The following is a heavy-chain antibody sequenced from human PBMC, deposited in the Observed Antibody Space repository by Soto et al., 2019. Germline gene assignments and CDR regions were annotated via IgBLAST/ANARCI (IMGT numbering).Heavy chain of an antibody. CDR1: GFTFSSYA. CDR2: ISGSGGST. CDR3: VCSGSYNGAFDT. D-gene: IGHD3-10*02. V-gene: IGHV3-23*01. Sequence: EVQLLESGGGLVQPGGSLRLSCAASGFTFSSYAMSWVRQAPGKGLEWVSAISGSGGSTYYADSVKGRFTISRDNSKNTLYLQMNSLRAEDTAVYYCVCSGSYNGAFDTWGQGTMVTVSS. J-gene: IGHJ3*02.